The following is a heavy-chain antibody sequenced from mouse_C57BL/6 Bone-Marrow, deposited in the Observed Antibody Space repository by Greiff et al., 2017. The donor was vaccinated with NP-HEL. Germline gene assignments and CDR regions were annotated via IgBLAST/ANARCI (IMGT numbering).Heavy chain of an antibody. V-gene: IGHV14-4*01. CDR3: TTSIYYGSSYRYFDV. CDR1: GFNIKDDY. D-gene: IGHD1-1*01. J-gene: IGHJ1*03. CDR2: IDPENGDT. Sequence: EVKLEESGAELVRPGASVKLSCTASGFNIKDDYMHWVKQRPEQGLEWIGWIDPENGDTEYASKFPGKATITADTSSNTAYLQLSSLTSEDTAVYYCTTSIYYGSSYRYFDVRGTGTTVTVSS.